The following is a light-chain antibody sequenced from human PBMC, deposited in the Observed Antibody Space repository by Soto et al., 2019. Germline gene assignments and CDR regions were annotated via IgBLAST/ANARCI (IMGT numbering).Light chain of an antibody. V-gene: IGKV3-11*01. Sequence: EIVLTQSPAALSLSPGERATLYCRASQTVSSYLLWYQQKPGQAPRLLIYDASNRASGTPARLSGSGSETDFTLTISSLEPEDFAVYYCQHRMNWPLTFGQGTRLEIK. J-gene: IGKJ5*01. CDR2: DAS. CDR3: QHRMNWPLT. CDR1: QTVSSY.